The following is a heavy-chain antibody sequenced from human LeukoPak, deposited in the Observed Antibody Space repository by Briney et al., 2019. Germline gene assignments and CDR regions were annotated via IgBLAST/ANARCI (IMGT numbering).Heavy chain of an antibody. Sequence: ASVKVSCKASGYTFTGYYMHWVRQAPRQGLEWMGWINPNSGDTNYAQKFQGRVTMTRDTSISTFYTELSRLRSDDSAVYYCAREAYGSGSYHFDYWGQGTLVTVSS. CDR2: INPNSGDT. CDR3: AREAYGSGSYHFDY. D-gene: IGHD3-10*01. V-gene: IGHV1-2*02. J-gene: IGHJ4*02. CDR1: GYTFTGYY.